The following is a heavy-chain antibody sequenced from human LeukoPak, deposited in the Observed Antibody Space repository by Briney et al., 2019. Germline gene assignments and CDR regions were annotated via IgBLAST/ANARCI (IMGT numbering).Heavy chain of an antibody. D-gene: IGHD5-12*01. V-gene: IGHV3-48*03. CDR3: ARDRGIVATMETYAYYGMDV. J-gene: IGHJ6*04. CDR1: GFTFRSYD. Sequence: GGSLRLSCAVSGFTFRSYDMNWVRQAPGKGLEWISYISSSGTTKYYADSVEGRFTISRDNGKSSLYLQMDRLRDEDTAVYYCARDRGIVATMETYAYYGMDVWAKGPRSPSPQ. CDR2: ISSSGTTK.